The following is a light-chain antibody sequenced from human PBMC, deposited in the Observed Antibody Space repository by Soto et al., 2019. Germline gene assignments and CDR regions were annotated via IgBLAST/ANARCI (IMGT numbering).Light chain of an antibody. CDR1: QDISNR. V-gene: IGKV1-33*01. CDR3: QQYDNLPIT. CDR2: DAS. Sequence: DIQMTQSPSTLSASVGDRVTVTCQASQDISNRLNWYQQKPGKAPKLLIYDASNLETGVPSRFSGSRSGTDFKFIISSQQPEDVATYYCQQYDNLPITFAQGTRLEIK. J-gene: IGKJ5*01.